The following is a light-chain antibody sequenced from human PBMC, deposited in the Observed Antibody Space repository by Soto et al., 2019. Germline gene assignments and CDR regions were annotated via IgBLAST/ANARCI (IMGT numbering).Light chain of an antibody. V-gene: IGLV1-47*01. CDR1: SSNIRSNY. Sequence: QSVLTQSPSASGTPGQRVTISCSGSSSNIRSNYVYWYQQLPGTAPKLLIYRNNQRPSGVPDRFSGSKSGTSASLAISGLRSEDEADYYSAVWDDSLSGVLFGGGTKLTVL. CDR3: AVWDDSLSGVL. J-gene: IGLJ3*02. CDR2: RNN.